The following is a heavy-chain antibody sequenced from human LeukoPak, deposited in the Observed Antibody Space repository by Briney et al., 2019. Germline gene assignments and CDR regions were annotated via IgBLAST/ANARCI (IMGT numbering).Heavy chain of an antibody. V-gene: IGHV3-30*02. CDR3: AKGSSGWYTRLFDY. J-gene: IGHJ4*02. CDR1: GFTFSNYG. D-gene: IGHD6-19*01. CDR2: IRHDGSDK. Sequence: GGSLRLSCAASGFTFSNYGMHWVRQAPGKGLEWVAFIRHDGSDKYYADSVKGRFTISRDNSKNTLFLQMNSLTAEDTAVYYCAKGSSGWYTRLFDYWGQGTLVTVSS.